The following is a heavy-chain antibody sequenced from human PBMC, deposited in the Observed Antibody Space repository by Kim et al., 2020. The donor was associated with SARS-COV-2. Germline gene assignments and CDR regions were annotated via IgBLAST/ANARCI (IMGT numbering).Heavy chain of an antibody. D-gene: IGHD2-21*02. CDR1: GYTFTGYY. Sequence: ASVKVSCKASGYTFTGYYMHWVRQAPGQGLEWMGWINPNSGGTNYAQKFQGRVTMTRDTSISTAYMELSRLRSDDTAVYYCAREAYCGGDCPFDYWGQGTLVTVSS. V-gene: IGHV1-2*02. CDR3: AREAYCGGDCPFDY. J-gene: IGHJ4*02. CDR2: INPNSGGT.